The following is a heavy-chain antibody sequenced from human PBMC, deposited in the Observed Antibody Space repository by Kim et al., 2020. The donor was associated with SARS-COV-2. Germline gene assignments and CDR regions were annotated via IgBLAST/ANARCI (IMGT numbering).Heavy chain of an antibody. CDR1: GYTLSSYD. Sequence: ASVKVSCKASGYTLSSYDITWVRQAPGQGLEWMGWTSAYNGNTDYAQKFQGRVTLTTDTSTSTAYMELGSLTSDDTAVYYCARGPNNSLYFNSYIDIWGK. V-gene: IGHV1-18*01. CDR2: TSAYNGNT. J-gene: IGHJ6*03. CDR3: ARGPNNSLYFNSYIDI. D-gene: IGHD1-20*01.